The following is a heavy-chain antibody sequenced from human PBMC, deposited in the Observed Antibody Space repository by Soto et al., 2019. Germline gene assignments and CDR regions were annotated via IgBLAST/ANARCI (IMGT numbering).Heavy chain of an antibody. CDR1: GGSLSSGDYY. CDR2: IYYSVST. Sequence: SATQSLTCPVSGGSLSSGDYYWSWIRPTPGKGLEWIGYIYYSVSTNYNPSLKSRVTISVDTSKNQFSLKLSSVTAADTAVYYCVRTRGGYGYYYYYVMDVWGQGTTVTVS. J-gene: IGHJ6*02. D-gene: IGHD3-22*01. V-gene: IGHV4-61*08. CDR3: VRTRGGYGYYYYYVMDV.